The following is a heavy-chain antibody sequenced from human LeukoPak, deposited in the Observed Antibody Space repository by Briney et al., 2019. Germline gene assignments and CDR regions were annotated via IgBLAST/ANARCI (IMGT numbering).Heavy chain of an antibody. V-gene: IGHV3-23*01. Sequence: GGSLRLSWAASGFTFSTSAMSWVRQAPGKGLEWVSTISGSGTRTYYADSVKGRFTISRDISKNALYLQMNGLRAEDTALFYCAKDPQMGAAADYWGQGTLVTVSS. CDR1: GFTFSTSA. D-gene: IGHD6-13*01. J-gene: IGHJ4*02. CDR3: AKDPQMGAAADY. CDR2: ISGSGTRT.